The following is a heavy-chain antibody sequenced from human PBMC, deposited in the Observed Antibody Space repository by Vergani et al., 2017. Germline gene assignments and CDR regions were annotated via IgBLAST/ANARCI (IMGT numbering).Heavy chain of an antibody. V-gene: IGHV4-61*02. Sequence: QVQLQESGPGLVKPSQTLSLICSVSGDSITSSTYYWSWTRQPAGKGLEYIGRIYTTGSTNYNPSLKSRVIISVDTSKNQFSLNLSSVTAADTAMYYCARGYYGRGDNWGQGTLVTVSS. CDR3: ARGYYGRGDN. CDR1: GDSITSSTYY. D-gene: IGHD3-16*01. J-gene: IGHJ4*02. CDR2: IYTTGST.